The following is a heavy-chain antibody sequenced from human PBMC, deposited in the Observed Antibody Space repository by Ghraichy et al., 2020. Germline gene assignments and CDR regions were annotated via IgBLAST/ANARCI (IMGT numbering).Heavy chain of an antibody. CDR1: DDSFSRYG. J-gene: IGHJ4*02. Sequence: GSVKVSCKSSDDSFSRYGFAWVRQAPGQGLEWMGWISAKNGHTKYAQKFQGRVTMTTDTSTRTVYMEMKSLRSDDTAVYFCARGGPLEAYGSSFDDWGQGTLVIVSS. D-gene: IGHD3-10*01. CDR2: ISAKNGHT. V-gene: IGHV1-18*01. CDR3: ARGGPLEAYGSSFDD.